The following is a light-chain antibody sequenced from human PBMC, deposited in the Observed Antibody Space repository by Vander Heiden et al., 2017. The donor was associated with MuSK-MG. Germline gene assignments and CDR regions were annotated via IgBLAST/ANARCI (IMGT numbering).Light chain of an antibody. CDR2: DVS. CDR3: SSDTSSSTEV. CDR1: SSDVGGYNY. Sequence: QSALTPPASVSGSPGPSLTISCPGTSSDVGGYNYVSWDQQNPGKAHKLMIYDVSKRPAGVSNRFSGSKSGNTASLTISGRQAEDEADYYCSSDTSSSTEVFGGGTKLTVL. J-gene: IGLJ2*01. V-gene: IGLV2-14*01.